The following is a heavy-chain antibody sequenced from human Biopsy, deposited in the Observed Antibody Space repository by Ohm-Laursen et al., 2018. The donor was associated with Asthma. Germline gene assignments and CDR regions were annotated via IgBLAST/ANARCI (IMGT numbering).Heavy chain of an antibody. Sequence: SSVKVSCKISGYSLTDLSMHWVRQAPGQGLEWMGGHDDEKGGTVNARRFQGRVTMTEDTSTDTAYMELSSLSSDDTAVYYCASDFPKDYVRYNFQFWGQGTLVTVSS. CDR3: ASDFPKDYVRYNFQF. D-gene: IGHD4-17*01. CDR2: HDDEKGGT. J-gene: IGHJ4*02. V-gene: IGHV1-24*01. CDR1: GYSLTDLS.